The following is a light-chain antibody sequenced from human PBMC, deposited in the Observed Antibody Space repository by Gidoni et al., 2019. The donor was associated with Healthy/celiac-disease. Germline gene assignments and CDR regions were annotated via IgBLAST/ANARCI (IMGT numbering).Light chain of an antibody. Sequence: SYELTQPPSVSVSPGQTASITCSGDKLGDKYACWYQQKPGQSPELVIYQDRKRPSGIPERFSGSNSGNTATLTISGTQAMDEADYYCQAWDDYVFGTGTKVTVL. CDR3: QAWDDYV. CDR1: KLGDKY. J-gene: IGLJ1*01. CDR2: QDR. V-gene: IGLV3-1*01.